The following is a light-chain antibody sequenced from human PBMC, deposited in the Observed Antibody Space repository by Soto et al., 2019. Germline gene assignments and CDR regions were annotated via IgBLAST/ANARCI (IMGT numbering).Light chain of an antibody. V-gene: IGKV3-20*01. J-gene: IGKJ1*01. CDR2: GTS. CDR3: QQYGSSPRT. Sequence: DIVLTQSPGTLSLSPGERASLSCRASQSVVSAYLAWYQQKPGQAPRLLIYGTSSRATGTPDRFSGRGSGTDFTLTISRLAPEDFAVYYCQQYGSSPRTFGQGTRWIS. CDR1: QSVVSAY.